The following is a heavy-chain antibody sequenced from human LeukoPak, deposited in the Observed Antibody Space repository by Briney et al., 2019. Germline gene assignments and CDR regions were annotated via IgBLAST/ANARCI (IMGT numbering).Heavy chain of an antibody. J-gene: IGHJ5*02. Sequence: ASVKVSCKASGYTFTGYGISWVRQAPGQGLEWMGWISAYNGNTNYAQKLQGRVTMTTDTSTSTAYMELRSLRSDDTAVYYCARDLDYYDSSGYYYTTTRNWFDPWGQGTLVTVSS. V-gene: IGHV1-18*01. D-gene: IGHD3-22*01. CDR1: GYTFTGYG. CDR2: ISAYNGNT. CDR3: ARDLDYYDSSGYYYTTTRNWFDP.